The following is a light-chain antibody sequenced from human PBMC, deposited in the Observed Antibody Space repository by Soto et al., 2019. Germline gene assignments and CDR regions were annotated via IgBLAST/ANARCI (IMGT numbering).Light chain of an antibody. Sequence: QSVLTQPPSASGTPGQRVTISCSGSSSNIGRNTVNWYQQLPGTAPKLLIYTNNQRPSGVPDRFSGSKSSTSASLAISGLQSEDEADYYCAAWDDSLTGLSVFGTGTKVTVL. CDR1: SSNIGRNT. V-gene: IGLV1-44*01. CDR2: TNN. CDR3: AAWDDSLTGLSV. J-gene: IGLJ1*01.